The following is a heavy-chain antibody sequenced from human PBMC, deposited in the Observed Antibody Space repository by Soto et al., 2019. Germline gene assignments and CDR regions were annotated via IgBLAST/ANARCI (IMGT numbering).Heavy chain of an antibody. CDR3: AAMTYCSSTSCYILDY. CDR2: INHSGST. Sequence: SETLSLTCAVYGGSFSGYYWSWIRQPPGKGLEWIGEINHSGSTNYNPSLKSRVTISVDTSKNQFSLKLSSVTAADTAVYYCAAMTYCSSTSCYILDYWGQGTLVTVSS. D-gene: IGHD2-2*02. V-gene: IGHV4-34*01. CDR1: GGSFSGYY. J-gene: IGHJ4*02.